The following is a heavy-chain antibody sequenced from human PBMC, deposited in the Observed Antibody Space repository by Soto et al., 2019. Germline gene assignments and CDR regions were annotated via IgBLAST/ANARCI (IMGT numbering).Heavy chain of an antibody. CDR3: ARAGIAVVPAATEVWFDP. D-gene: IGHD2-2*01. V-gene: IGHV1-46*01. J-gene: IGHJ5*02. Sequence: ASVKVSCKASGYTFTSYYMHWVRQAPGQGLEWMGIINPSGGSTSYAQKFQGRVTMTRDTSTSTVYMELSSLRSEDTAVYYCARAGIAVVPAATEVWFDPWGQGTLVTVSS. CDR1: GYTFTSYY. CDR2: INPSGGST.